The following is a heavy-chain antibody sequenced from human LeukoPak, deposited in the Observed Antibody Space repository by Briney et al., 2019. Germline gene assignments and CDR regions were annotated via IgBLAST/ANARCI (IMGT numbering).Heavy chain of an antibody. J-gene: IGHJ5*02. CDR1: GFIFSGCA. V-gene: IGHV3-23*01. Sequence: GGSLRLSCAASGFIFSGCAMSWVRQAPGKGLEWVSAISGSGGSTYYADSVKGRFTISRDNSKNTLYLQMNSLRAEDTAVYYCAKDRAYDFWSGSKNWFDPWGQGTLVTVSS. CDR3: AKDRAYDFWSGSKNWFDP. D-gene: IGHD3-3*01. CDR2: ISGSGGST.